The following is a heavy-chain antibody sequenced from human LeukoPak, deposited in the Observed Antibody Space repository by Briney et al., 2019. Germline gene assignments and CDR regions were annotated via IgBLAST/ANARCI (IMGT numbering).Heavy chain of an antibody. CDR1: GFTFSSYA. V-gene: IGHV3-23*01. CDR2: ISGSGGST. CDR3: ARMSACSTTSCYVVY. J-gene: IGHJ4*02. D-gene: IGHD2-2*01. Sequence: GGSLRLSCAVSGFTFSSYAMSWVRQAPGKGLEWVSAISGSGGSTYYADSVKGRFTISRDNSKNTLYLQMNSLRAEDTAVYYCARMSACSTTSCYVVYWGQGTLVTVSP.